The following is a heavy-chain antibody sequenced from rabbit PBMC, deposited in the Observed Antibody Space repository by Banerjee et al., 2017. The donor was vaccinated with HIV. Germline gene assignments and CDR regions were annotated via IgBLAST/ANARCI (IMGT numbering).Heavy chain of an antibody. Sequence: QSLEESGGGLVQPEGSLTLTCTASGFSFSSGYDMCWVRQAPGKGLEWIGCIVPANGGTYYASWAKGRFTISKTSSTTVTLQMTSLTVADTATYFCARLDGTASGWYNLWGQGTLVTVS. CDR3: ARLDGTASGWYNL. CDR2: IVPANGGT. J-gene: IGHJ4*01. V-gene: IGHV1S40*01. D-gene: IGHD1-1*01. CDR1: GFSFSSGYD.